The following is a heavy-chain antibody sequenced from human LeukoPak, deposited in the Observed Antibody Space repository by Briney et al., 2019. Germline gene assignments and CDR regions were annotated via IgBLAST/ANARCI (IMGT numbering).Heavy chain of an antibody. D-gene: IGHD6-13*01. CDR2: ISGSGTST. CDR3: AKDRSSWYYFDY. J-gene: IGHJ4*02. CDR1: GFTFNSYA. Sequence: GGSLRLSCAASGFTFNSYAMSWVRQAPGKGLEWVSTISGSGTSTVYADSVKGRFTISRDNAKNSLYLQMNSLRAEDTALYYCAKDRSSWYYFDYWGQGTLVTVSS. V-gene: IGHV3-23*01.